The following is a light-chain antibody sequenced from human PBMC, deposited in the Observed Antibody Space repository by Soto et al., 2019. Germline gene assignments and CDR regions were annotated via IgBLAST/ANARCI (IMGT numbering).Light chain of an antibody. V-gene: IGKV3-20*01. CDR2: AES. J-gene: IGKJ5*01. CDR3: QQYGNSPIN. Sequence: EIVLTQSPGTLSLSPGERATLSCRASQSVSSSHLAWYHQKPGQAPSLLIYAESSWDSGIPDRFSGSGSETDFTLTISRLEPEDFAVYYCQQYGNSPINFGQGTRLE. CDR1: QSVSSSH.